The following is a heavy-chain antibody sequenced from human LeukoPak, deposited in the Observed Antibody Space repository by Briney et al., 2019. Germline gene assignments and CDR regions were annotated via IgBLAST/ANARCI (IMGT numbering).Heavy chain of an antibody. V-gene: IGHV4-59*01. CDR3: ARSRSGYSYDHAAFEI. J-gene: IGHJ3*02. CDR2: IDYRGST. D-gene: IGHD5-18*01. CDR1: GDSISTYC. Sequence: SETLSLTCTVSGDSISTYCWSWIRQPPGKGLEWIAYIDYRGSTTYNPSLRSRVTISVDTSRNQFSLKLSSVTAADTAVYYCARSRSGYSYDHAAFEIWGQGTMVTVSS.